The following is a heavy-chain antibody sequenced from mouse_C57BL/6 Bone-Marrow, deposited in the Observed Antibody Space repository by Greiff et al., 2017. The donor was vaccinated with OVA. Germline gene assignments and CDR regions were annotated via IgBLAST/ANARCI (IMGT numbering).Heavy chain of an antibody. V-gene: IGHV1-64*01. CDR2: IHPNSGST. Sequence: QVQLQQPGAELVKPGASVKLSCKASGYTFTSYWMHWVKQRPGQGLEWIGMIHPNSGSTNYNEKFKSKATLTVDKSSSTAYMQLSSLTSEDSAVYYCARDGNWEGGYFDYWGQGTTLTVSS. CDR3: ARDGNWEGGYFDY. J-gene: IGHJ2*01. D-gene: IGHD4-1*01. CDR1: GYTFTSYW.